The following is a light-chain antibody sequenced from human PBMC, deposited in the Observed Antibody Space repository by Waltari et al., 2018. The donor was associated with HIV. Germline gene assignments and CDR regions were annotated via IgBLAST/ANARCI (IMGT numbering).Light chain of an antibody. CDR1: QSRLHSSGYHY. J-gene: IGKJ2*01. CDR2: VAS. CDR3: MQALQTPYT. V-gene: IGKV2-28*01. Sequence: DIVMTQSPLSLPVTPGEPASISCRSSQSRLHSSGYHYLDWFLQKPGQSPQVLIYVASNRASGVPDRFSGSGSGIDFTLKISRVEADDVGVYYCMQALQTPYTFGRGTKLEIK.